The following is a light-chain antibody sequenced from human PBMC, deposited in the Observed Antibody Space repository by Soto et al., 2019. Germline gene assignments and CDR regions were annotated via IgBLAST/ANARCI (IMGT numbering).Light chain of an antibody. CDR1: SGDIGSYNR. V-gene: IGLV2-14*01. Sequence: QSVLTQPASVSGSPGQSITISCTGTSGDIGSYNRVSWYQQHPGKAPKLIIYEVTDRPSGVSNRFSGSKSGNTASLTISGLQAEDEADYYCQSYDSLSGSWVFGGGTKLTVL. CDR2: EVT. J-gene: IGLJ3*02. CDR3: QSYDSLSGSWV.